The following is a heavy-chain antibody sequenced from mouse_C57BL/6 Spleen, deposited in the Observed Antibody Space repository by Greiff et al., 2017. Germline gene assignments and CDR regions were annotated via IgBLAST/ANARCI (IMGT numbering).Heavy chain of an antibody. Sequence: QVQLQQPGAELVRPGSSVKLSCKASGYTFTSYWMHWVKQRPIQGLEWIGNIDPSDSDTHYNQKFKDKATLTVDKSSSTAYMQLSSLTSEDSAVYYCTISRNSSGYLDYWGQGTTLTVSS. D-gene: IGHD3-2*02. CDR1: GYTFTSYW. CDR3: TISRNSSGYLDY. CDR2: IDPSDSDT. J-gene: IGHJ2*01. V-gene: IGHV1-52*01.